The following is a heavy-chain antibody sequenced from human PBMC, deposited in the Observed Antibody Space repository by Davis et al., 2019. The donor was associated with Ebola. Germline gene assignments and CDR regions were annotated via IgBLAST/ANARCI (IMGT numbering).Heavy chain of an antibody. CDR1: GFSFTSYS. CDR3: AIGRGIFDY. Sequence: GGSLRLSCAASGFSFTSYSMNWVRQAPGKGLEWVAYISGGYTYYAESVKGRFTISRDSAKDSLYLHMDSLRDDDTAVYYCAIGRGIFDYWGQGTLVTVSS. V-gene: IGHV3-48*02. J-gene: IGHJ4*02. D-gene: IGHD3-16*01. CDR2: ISGGYT.